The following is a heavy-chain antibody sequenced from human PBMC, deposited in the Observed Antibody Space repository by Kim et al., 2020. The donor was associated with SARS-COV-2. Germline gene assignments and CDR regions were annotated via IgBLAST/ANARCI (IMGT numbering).Heavy chain of an antibody. D-gene: IGHD3-10*01. V-gene: IGHV1-3*01. Sequence: ASVKVSCKASGYTFATVSLYLVRQAPGQRFEWMGWSNGGNGNTRYSQNFQGRLTITRDTSATTAYMELSGLTSKDTSVYFCAREGSGSDNCFDPWGPGTLVTVSS. CDR1: GYTFATVS. CDR3: AREGSGSDNCFDP. CDR2: SNGGNGNT. J-gene: IGHJ5*02.